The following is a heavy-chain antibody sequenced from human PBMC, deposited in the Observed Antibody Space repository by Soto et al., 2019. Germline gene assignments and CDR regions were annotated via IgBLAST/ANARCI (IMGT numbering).Heavy chain of an antibody. J-gene: IGHJ6*02. V-gene: IGHV3-48*02. Sequence: GGSLRLSCVASGFSLSDYAVNWVRQDPGKGLEWVSFISSDSRTIYYADSVEGRFTVSRDNARNSVSLQMDSLRDEDAAVYYCARIKLVEWFFINVDVYDMDVWGQGTPVTVSS. CDR2: ISSDSRTI. D-gene: IGHD3-3*01. CDR1: GFSLSDYA. CDR3: ARIKLVEWFFINVDVYDMDV.